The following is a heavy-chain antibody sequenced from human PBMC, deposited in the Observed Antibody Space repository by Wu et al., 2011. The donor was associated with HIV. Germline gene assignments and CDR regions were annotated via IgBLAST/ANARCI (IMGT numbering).Heavy chain of an antibody. D-gene: IGHD2-15*01. CDR3: ARPYCSGGNCLGFDY. CDR2: INPNNGGT. CDR1: GGTFSNFA. V-gene: IGHV1-2*02. Sequence: QIQLVQSGAEVKKPGSSVKVSCKTSGGTFSNFAITWVRQAPGQGLEWMGRINPNNGGTNYAQKFQGRVTMTRDTSISTAYMELSRLRSDDTAVYYCARPYCSGGNCLGFDYWGQGTLVTVSS. J-gene: IGHJ4*02.